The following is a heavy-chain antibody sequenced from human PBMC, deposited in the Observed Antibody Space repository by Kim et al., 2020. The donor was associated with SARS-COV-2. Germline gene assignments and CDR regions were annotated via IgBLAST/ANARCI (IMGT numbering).Heavy chain of an antibody. J-gene: IGHJ4*02. Sequence: AAPVKGRFTISRDDSKNTLYLQMNSLKTEDTAVYYCTTDLYPMIVVVNDYWGQGTLVTVSS. V-gene: IGHV3-15*01. D-gene: IGHD3-22*01. CDR3: TTDLYPMIVVVNDY.